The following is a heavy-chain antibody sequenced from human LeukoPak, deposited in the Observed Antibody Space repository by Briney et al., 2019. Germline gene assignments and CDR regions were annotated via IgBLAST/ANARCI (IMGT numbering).Heavy chain of an antibody. CDR1: GGSISSYY. J-gene: IGHJ4*02. D-gene: IGHD5-12*01. CDR2: IYTSGGT. CDR3: AKSPRGYSESGLDY. Sequence: SETLSLTCTVSGGSISSYYWSWIRQSPGKGLEWIGYIYTSGGTNYNPSLKSRVTISVDTSKNQFSLKLTSVTAADTAVYYCAKSPRGYSESGLDYWGQGTLVTVSS. V-gene: IGHV4-4*09.